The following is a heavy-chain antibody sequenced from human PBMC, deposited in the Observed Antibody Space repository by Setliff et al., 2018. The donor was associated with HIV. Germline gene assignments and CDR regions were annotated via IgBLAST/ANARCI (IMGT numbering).Heavy chain of an antibody. CDR3: ARDGGSSGWYFVLGYSDY. CDR2: MYYTGST. V-gene: IGHV4-39*02. CDR1: GGSTDRGSYD. D-gene: IGHD6-19*01. J-gene: IGHJ4*02. Sequence: PSETLSLTCTVSGGSTDRGSYDWAWLRQPPGKGREWIGSMYYTGSTYYNPSLKSRVTISTDTSKNQFSLKLNSVTAADTAMYYWARDGGSSGWYFVLGYSDYWGPGTLVTVS.